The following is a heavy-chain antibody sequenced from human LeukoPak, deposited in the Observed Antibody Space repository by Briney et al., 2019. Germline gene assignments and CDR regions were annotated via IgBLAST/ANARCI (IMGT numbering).Heavy chain of an antibody. CDR1: GFTFSDYY. CDR3: AKGIKDEYCSSTSCGWFDP. D-gene: IGHD2-2*01. J-gene: IGHJ5*02. V-gene: IGHV3-11*01. CDR2: ISSSGSTI. Sequence: GGSLRLSCAASGFTFSDYYMSWIRQAPGKGLEWVSYISSSGSTIYYADSVKGRFTISRDNSKNTLYLQMNSLRAEDTAVYYCAKGIKDEYCSSTSCGWFDPWGQGTLVTVSS.